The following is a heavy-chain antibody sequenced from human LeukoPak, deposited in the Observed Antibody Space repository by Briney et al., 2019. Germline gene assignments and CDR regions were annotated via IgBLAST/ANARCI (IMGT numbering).Heavy chain of an antibody. Sequence: SETLSLICTVSGGSISSYYWSWIRQPPGKGLEWIGYIYYSGSTNYNPSLKSRVTISVDTSKNQFSLKLSSVTAADTAVYYCASLPRAVDYWGQGTLVTVSS. D-gene: IGHD3-10*01. CDR1: GGSISSYY. J-gene: IGHJ4*02. V-gene: IGHV4-59*01. CDR3: ASLPRAVDY. CDR2: IYYSGST.